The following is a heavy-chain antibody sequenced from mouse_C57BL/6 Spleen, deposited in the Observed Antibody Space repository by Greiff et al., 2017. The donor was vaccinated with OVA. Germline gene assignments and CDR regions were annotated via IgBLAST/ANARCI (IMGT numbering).Heavy chain of an antibody. V-gene: IGHV5-12*01. D-gene: IGHD2-3*01. CDR1: GFTFSDYY. Sequence: EVKLVESGGGLVQPGGSLKLSCAASGFTFSDYYMYWVRQTPEKRLEWVAYISNGGGSTYYPDTVKGRFTISRDNAKNTLYLQMSRLKSEDTAMYYCARRNGYYDGDAMDYWGQGTSVTVSS. CDR2: ISNGGGST. CDR3: ARRNGYYDGDAMDY. J-gene: IGHJ4*01.